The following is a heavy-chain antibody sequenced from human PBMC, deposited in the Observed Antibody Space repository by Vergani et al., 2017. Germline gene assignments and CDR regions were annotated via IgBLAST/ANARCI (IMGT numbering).Heavy chain of an antibody. Sequence: QVQLVESGGGVVQPGRSLRLSCAASGFTFSDYYMSWIRQAPGKGLEWVSYISSSSSYTNYADSVKGRFTISRDNAKNSLYLQMNSLRAEDTAVYYCARDTLPYCSGGSCFYYYYYGMDVWGQGTTVTVSS. J-gene: IGHJ6*02. CDR1: GFTFSDYY. V-gene: IGHV3-11*05. CDR2: ISSSSSYT. D-gene: IGHD2-15*01. CDR3: ARDTLPYCSGGSCFYYYYYGMDV.